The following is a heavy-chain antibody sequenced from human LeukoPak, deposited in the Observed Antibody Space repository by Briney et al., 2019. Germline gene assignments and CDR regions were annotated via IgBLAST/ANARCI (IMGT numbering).Heavy chain of an antibody. V-gene: IGHV1-2*02. D-gene: IGHD4-17*01. J-gene: IGHJ5*02. CDR1: GYTFTAYY. CDR3: ARDYGDYPYNWFDP. Sequence: ASVKVSCKASGYTFTAYYMHWVRQAPGQGLEWMGWINPNSGDTNYAQKFQGRVTMTRDTSITTAYMELSRLRADDTAVYYCARDYGDYPYNWFDPWGQGTLVTVSS. CDR2: INPNSGDT.